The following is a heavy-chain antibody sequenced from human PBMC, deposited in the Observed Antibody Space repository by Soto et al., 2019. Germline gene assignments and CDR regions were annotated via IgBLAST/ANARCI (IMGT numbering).Heavy chain of an antibody. V-gene: IGHV4-31*02. D-gene: IGHD5-18*01. J-gene: IGHJ6*02. Sequence: LRLSCAASGFTFSSYAMHWVRQAPGKGLEWIGYIYYSGSTYYNPSLKSRVTISVDTSKNQFSLKLSSVTAADTAVYYCARDNVMAMADVYYYYGMDVWGQGTTVNVSS. CDR2: IYYSGST. CDR1: GFTFSSYA. CDR3: ARDNVMAMADVYYYYGMDV.